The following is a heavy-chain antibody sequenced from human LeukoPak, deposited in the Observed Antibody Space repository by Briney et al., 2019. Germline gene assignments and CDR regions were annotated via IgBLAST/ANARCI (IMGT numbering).Heavy chain of an antibody. CDR1: GYSFTSYW. CDR3: ARHQTRTTSLNLRFDP. J-gene: IGHJ5*02. CDR2: FYPGDSAT. V-gene: IGHV5-51*01. D-gene: IGHD1-7*01. Sequence: GESLKISCKGSGYSFTSYWIAWVRQMPGEGLECMVIFYPGDSATRYSPSFQGQLTISADKSVSTAYLQWSSLKASDTAMYYCARHQTRTTSLNLRFDPWGQGTLVTVSS.